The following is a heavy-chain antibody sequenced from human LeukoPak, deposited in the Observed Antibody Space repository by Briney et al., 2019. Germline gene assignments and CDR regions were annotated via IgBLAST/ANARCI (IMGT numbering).Heavy chain of an antibody. CDR1: GGSFSGYY. Sequence: PSETLSLTCAVYGGSFSGYYWSWIRQPPEKGLEWIGEINHSGSTNYNPSLKSRVTISVDTSKNQFSLKLSSVTAADTAVYYCARGTLIIARYCSGGSCYSPYFQHWGQGTLVTVSS. J-gene: IGHJ1*01. V-gene: IGHV4-34*01. CDR3: ARGTLIIARYCSGGSCYSPYFQH. D-gene: IGHD2-15*01. CDR2: INHSGST.